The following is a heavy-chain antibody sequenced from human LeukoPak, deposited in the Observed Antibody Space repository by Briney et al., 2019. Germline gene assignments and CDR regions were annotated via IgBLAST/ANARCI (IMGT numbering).Heavy chain of an antibody. CDR1: EFTFTNYY. CDR3: AREFGARPGAYHI. J-gene: IGHJ3*02. D-gene: IGHD3-16*01. CDR2: INPSGGST. V-gene: IGHV1-46*01. Sequence: ASGKVSCKASEFTFTNYYIHWVRQAPGQGLEWMGMINPSGGSTSYAQKFQGRVTMPREMSTSTVYMELSSLRYEDTAVYYCAREFGARPGAYHIWGQGTMVTVSS.